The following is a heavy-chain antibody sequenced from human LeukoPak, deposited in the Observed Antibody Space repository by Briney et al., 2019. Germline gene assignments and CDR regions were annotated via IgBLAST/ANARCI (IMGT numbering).Heavy chain of an antibody. Sequence: GGSLRLSCTTSGFTFITYAMSWVRQAPGKGLEWVSGLTGSGNDVYYADSVKGRFTISRDNSKNTLYLQMNSLRAEDTAVYYCAKAHCSSTSCPIDYWGQGTLVTVSS. CDR2: LTGSGNDV. CDR1: GFTFITYA. D-gene: IGHD2-2*01. CDR3: AKAHCSSTSCPIDY. J-gene: IGHJ4*02. V-gene: IGHV3-23*01.